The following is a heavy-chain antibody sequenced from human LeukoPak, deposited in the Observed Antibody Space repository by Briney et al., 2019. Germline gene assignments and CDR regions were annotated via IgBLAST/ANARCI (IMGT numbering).Heavy chain of an antibody. CDR2: TYYRSKWSS. V-gene: IGHV6-1*01. J-gene: IGHJ1*01. CDR1: GDSVSRNTAT. D-gene: IGHD3-22*01. Sequence: KPSQTLSLTCGISGDSVSRNTATWNWIRHSPSRGLEWLGRTYYRSKWSSVYAASVKSRMTVTPDTSKNQVSLQLNSVTPEDTAVYYCASSGYYQEYLQHWGQGTLATVSS. CDR3: ASSGYYQEYLQH.